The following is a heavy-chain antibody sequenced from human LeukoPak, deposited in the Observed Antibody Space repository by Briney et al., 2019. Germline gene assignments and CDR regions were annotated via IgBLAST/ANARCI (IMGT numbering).Heavy chain of an antibody. J-gene: IGHJ4*02. Sequence: GGSLRLSCAASGFTFSSYAMHWVRQAPGKGLEWVTVISSDGRNKYYADSVKGRFTSSRDNSKNTLYLQMNSLRAEDTAVYYCARDSDIGAADYYFDYWGQGTLVTVSS. CDR3: ARDSDIGAADYYFDY. D-gene: IGHD6-13*01. CDR2: ISSDGRNK. CDR1: GFTFSSYA. V-gene: IGHV3-30*04.